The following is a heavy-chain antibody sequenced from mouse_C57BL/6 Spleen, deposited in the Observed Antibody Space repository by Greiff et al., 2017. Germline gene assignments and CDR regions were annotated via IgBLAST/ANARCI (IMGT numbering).Heavy chain of an antibody. CDR1: GFTFTDYY. Sequence: EVQLVESGGGLVQPGGSLSLSCAASGFTFTDYYMSWVRQPPGKALEWLGFIRNKANGYTTEYSASVKGRFTISRDNSQSILYLQMKALRAEDSATYYCARYSDAMDYWGQGTSVTVSS. V-gene: IGHV7-3*01. CDR2: IRNKANGYTT. J-gene: IGHJ4*01. CDR3: ARYSDAMDY.